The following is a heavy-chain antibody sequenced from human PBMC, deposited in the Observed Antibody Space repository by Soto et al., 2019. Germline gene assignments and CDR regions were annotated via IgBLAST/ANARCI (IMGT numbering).Heavy chain of an antibody. D-gene: IGHD3-22*01. V-gene: IGHV3-30-3*01. Sequence: QVQLVESGGGVVQPGRSLRLSCAASGFTFSSYAMHWVRQAPGKGLEWVAVISNDGSNKYYADSVKGRFTISRDNSKNTLYLQMNSLRAEDTAVYYCARSLIGEYYYDSSGPFDNWGQGTLVTVSS. J-gene: IGHJ4*02. CDR2: ISNDGSNK. CDR1: GFTFSSYA. CDR3: ARSLIGEYYYDSSGPFDN.